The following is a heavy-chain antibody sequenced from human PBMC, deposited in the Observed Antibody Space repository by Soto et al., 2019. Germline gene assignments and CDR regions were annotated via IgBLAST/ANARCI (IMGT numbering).Heavy chain of an antibody. J-gene: IGHJ5*02. D-gene: IGHD1-7*01. V-gene: IGHV1-69*06. CDR3: ARKTGTTLGWFDP. CDR2: IIPIFGTA. CDR1: GGTFSSYA. Sequence: GASVKVSCKASGGTFSSYAISCVRQAPGQGLEWMGGIIPIFGTANYAQKFQGRVTITADKSTSTAYMELSSLRSEDTAVYYCARKTGTTLGWFDPWGQGTLVTVSS.